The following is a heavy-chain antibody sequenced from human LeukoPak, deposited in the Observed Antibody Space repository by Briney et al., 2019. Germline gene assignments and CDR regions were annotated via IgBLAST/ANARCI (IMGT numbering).Heavy chain of an antibody. D-gene: IGHD3-16*01. CDR3: ARDDV. CDR2: IYYSGST. Sequence: SETLSLTCTVSGGSIGSSTYYWSWIRQPPGKGLEWIGYIYYSGSTNYNPSLKSRVTISVDTSKNQFSLKLSSVTAADTAVYYCARDDVWGQGTLVTVSS. CDR1: GGSIGSSTYY. J-gene: IGHJ4*02. V-gene: IGHV4-61*01.